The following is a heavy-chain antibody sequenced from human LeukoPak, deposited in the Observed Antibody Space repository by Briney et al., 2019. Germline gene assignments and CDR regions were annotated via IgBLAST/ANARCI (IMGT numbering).Heavy chain of an antibody. Sequence: GGSLRLSCAASGFTFSSYEMNWVRQAPGKGLEWVSYISSSGSTIYYADSVKGRFTISRDNAKNSLYLQMNRLRADDTAVYYFARDWGLIYQDGNWGRETLITAAS. CDR3: ARDWGLIYQDGN. CDR2: ISSSGSTI. D-gene: IGHD2-2*02. CDR1: GFTFSSYE. J-gene: IGHJ4*02. V-gene: IGHV3-48*03.